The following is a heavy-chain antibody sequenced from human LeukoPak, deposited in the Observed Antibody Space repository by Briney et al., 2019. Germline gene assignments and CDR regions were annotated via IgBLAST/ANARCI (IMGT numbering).Heavy chain of an antibody. CDR2: IWYDGSSK. V-gene: IGHV3-33*01. J-gene: IGHJ4*02. Sequence: GGSLRLSCAASGFTFSSYGMHWVRQAPGKGLEWVAVIWYDGSSKYYADSVKGRFTISRDNSKNTLYLQMNSLRAEDTAVYYCARGTDYGAKIDYWGQGTLVTVSS. CDR1: GFTFSSYG. CDR3: ARGTDYGAKIDY. D-gene: IGHD4-17*01.